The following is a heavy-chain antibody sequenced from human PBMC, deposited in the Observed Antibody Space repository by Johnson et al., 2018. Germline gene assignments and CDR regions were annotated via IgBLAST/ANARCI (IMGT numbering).Heavy chain of an antibody. CDR2: ISYSGST. Sequence: QVQLQESGPGLVKPSETLSLTCTVSGVSVSLHYWSWVRQPPGKGLEWIGYISYSGSTNYNPSLNSRVTISLDTSKNQFSLKLTSVTAADTAVYYCAREENLGSIDSGGQGTLVTVSS. CDR1: GVSVSLHY. V-gene: IGHV4-59*02. J-gene: IGHJ4*02. D-gene: IGHD3-16*01. CDR3: AREENLGSIDS.